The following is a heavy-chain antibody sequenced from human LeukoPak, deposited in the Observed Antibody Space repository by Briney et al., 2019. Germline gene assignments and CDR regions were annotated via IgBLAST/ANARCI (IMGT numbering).Heavy chain of an antibody. Sequence: KPSETLSLPCTVSGGSISSYYWSWIRQPPGEGLGWIWYIYYSGSSNYNPSLKSRVTISVDTSKNQFSLKLSSVTAADTAVYYCARGTFRIAVAGLGVWGQGTLVTVSS. D-gene: IGHD6-19*01. CDR3: ARGTFRIAVAGLGV. CDR2: IYYSGSS. V-gene: IGHV4-59*01. J-gene: IGHJ4*02. CDR1: GGSISSYY.